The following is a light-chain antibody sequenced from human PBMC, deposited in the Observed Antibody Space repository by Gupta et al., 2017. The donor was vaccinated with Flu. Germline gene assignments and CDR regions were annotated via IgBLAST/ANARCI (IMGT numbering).Light chain of an antibody. CDR2: WAS. CDR1: QSSLYTYDNKNY. V-gene: IGKV4-1*01. CDR3: QQYDTTPYT. Sequence: CKSSQSSLYTYDNKNYLAWYQQKPGQAPKLLIYWASTRESGVPDRFSGSGSGTDFTLTINSLQAEDVAVYYCQQYDTTPYTFGQGTKLEIK. J-gene: IGKJ2*01.